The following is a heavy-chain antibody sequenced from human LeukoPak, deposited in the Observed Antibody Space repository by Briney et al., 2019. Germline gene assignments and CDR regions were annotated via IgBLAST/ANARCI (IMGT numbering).Heavy chain of an antibody. V-gene: IGHV4-34*01. CDR2: VSHSGSS. D-gene: IGHD4-23*01. CDR1: GGPFRGFF. CDR3: ARGIFYGGRNQYIWLDL. J-gene: IGHJ5*02. Sequence: PWETLSLTCAVYGGPFRGFFWSWIRQAPGKGLEWIGEVSHSGSSNYNPSLKSRINISLDTSKSQFSLRLTSVTAADTAVYYCARGIFYGGRNQYIWLDLRGQGTLVTVSS.